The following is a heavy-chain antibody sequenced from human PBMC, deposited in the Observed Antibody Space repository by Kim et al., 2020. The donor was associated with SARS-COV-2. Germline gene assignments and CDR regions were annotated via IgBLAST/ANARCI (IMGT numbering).Heavy chain of an antibody. J-gene: IGHJ6*02. D-gene: IGHD2-15*01. Sequence: ASVKVSCKASGYTFTGYYMHWVRQAPGQGLEWMGWINPNSGGTNYAQKFQGWVTMTRDTSISTAYMELSRLRSDDTAVYYCARGTYCSGGSCYSRTQRYYYYYGMDVWGQGTTVTVSS. CDR3: ARGTYCSGGSCYSRTQRYYYYYGMDV. CDR1: GYTFTGYY. CDR2: INPNSGGT. V-gene: IGHV1-2*04.